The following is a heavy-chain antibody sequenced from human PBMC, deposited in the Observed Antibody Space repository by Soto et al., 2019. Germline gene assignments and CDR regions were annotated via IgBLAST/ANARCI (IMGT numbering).Heavy chain of an antibody. Sequence: SVTVSCQASGGTFSSYAISWVRQAPGQGLEWMGGIIPIFGTANYAQKFQGRVTITADESTSTAYMELSSLRSEDTAVYYCARAPYTDFRLFDYWGQGTLVTVSS. J-gene: IGHJ4*02. CDR3: ARAPYTDFRLFDY. CDR1: GGTFSSYA. V-gene: IGHV1-69*13. CDR2: IIPIFGTA. D-gene: IGHD3-3*01.